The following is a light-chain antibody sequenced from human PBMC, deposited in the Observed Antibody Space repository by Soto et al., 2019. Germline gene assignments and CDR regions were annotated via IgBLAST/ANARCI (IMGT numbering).Light chain of an antibody. V-gene: IGKV3-11*01. J-gene: IGKJ3*01. CDR2: DAS. CDR1: PSVSSS. Sequence: EFVVTQSPATLSLSPGERATLSCRASPSVSSSLAWYQQKPGQAPRLLIYDASKRATGIPARFSGSGSGTYFTLTISSLEPEDFAVYYCQQRHNWRLTFGPGTRVDI. CDR3: QQRHNWRLT.